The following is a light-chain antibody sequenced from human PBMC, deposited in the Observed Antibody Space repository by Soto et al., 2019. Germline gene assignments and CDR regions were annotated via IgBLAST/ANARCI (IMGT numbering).Light chain of an antibody. CDR2: GDN. CDR1: SSNIGAGYD. Sequence: QSVLTQPPSVSGAPGQRVTISCTGSSSNIGAGYDVHWYQQLPGRAPKLLIYGDNNRPSGVPDRFSGSKSGTSASLAITGLQAGDEADYYCQSYDSSLSVLHVFGPGTKLTVL. V-gene: IGLV1-40*01. J-gene: IGLJ1*01. CDR3: QSYDSSLSVLHV.